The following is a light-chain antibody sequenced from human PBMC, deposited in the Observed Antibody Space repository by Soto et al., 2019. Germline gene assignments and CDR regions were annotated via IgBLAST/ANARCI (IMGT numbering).Light chain of an antibody. J-gene: IGKJ1*01. CDR3: QQYNNLLT. CDR2: GAS. V-gene: IGKV3-15*01. Sequence: EIVMTQSPATLSVSPGERATLSCRASQSVSNNLAWYQKKPGQAPRLLIYGASTRATGIPARFSGSESGTEFTLTFSCLQSEEFAFYCCQQYNNLLTFGPGTRVDIK. CDR1: QSVSNN.